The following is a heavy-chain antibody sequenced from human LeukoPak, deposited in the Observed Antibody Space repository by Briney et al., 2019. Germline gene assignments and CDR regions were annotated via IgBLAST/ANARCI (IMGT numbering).Heavy chain of an antibody. CDR3: AKKGTYPDY. V-gene: IGHV3-23*01. CDR2: ISGSGVST. D-gene: IGHD3-16*02. CDR1: GFTFSNYA. Sequence: PGGSLRLSCAASGFTFSNYAMSWVRQAPGKGLEWVSGISGSGVSTYYADSVKGRFTISRDNSKNTLYLQLSSLRAEDTAVYYCAKKGTYPDYWGQGTLVTVSP. J-gene: IGHJ4*02.